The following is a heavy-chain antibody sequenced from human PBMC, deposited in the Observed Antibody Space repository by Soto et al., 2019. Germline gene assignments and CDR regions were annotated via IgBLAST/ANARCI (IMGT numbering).Heavy chain of an antibody. CDR2: INPSGGST. V-gene: IGHV1-46*01. J-gene: IGHJ4*02. CDR3: ARGRTYYCDSSGYYHSPYYFDY. D-gene: IGHD3-22*01. CDR1: GYTFTSYY. Sequence: ASVKVSCKASGYTFTSYYMHWVRQAPGQGLEWMGIINPSGGSTSYAQKFQGRVTMTRDTSTSTVYMELSSLRSEDTAVYYCARGRTYYCDSSGYYHSPYYFDYWGQGTLVTVSS.